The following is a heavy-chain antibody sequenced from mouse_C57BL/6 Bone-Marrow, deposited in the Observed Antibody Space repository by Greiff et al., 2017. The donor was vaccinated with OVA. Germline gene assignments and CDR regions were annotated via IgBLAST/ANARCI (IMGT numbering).Heavy chain of an antibody. CDR1: GYTFTSYW. CDR3: ARDYRGLYWYFEV. J-gene: IGHJ1*03. D-gene: IGHD1-1*02. Sequence: VQLQQPGAELVMPGASVKLSCKASGYTFTSYWMHWVKQRPGQGLEWIGEIDPSDSYTNYNQKFKGKSTLTVDKSSSTAYMQLSSLTSEDSAVYYCARDYRGLYWYFEVWGTGTTVTVSS. V-gene: IGHV1-69*01. CDR2: IDPSDSYT.